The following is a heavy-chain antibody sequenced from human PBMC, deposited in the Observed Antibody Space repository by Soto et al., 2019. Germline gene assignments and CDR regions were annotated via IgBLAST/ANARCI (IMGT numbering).Heavy chain of an antibody. D-gene: IGHD2-21*02. CDR3: ARTRLCGGDCYSAYYFDF. CDR1: GYTFTNYD. V-gene: IGHV1-8*01. CDR2: MNPSSGNT. J-gene: IGHJ4*02. Sequence: ASVKVSCKASGYTFTNYDINWVRQATGQGLEWMGWMNPSSGNTGYVQKLQGRVTMTRNTSTSTAYIELTSLTSDDTAVYYCARTRLCGGDCYSAYYFDFWGQGALVTVSS.